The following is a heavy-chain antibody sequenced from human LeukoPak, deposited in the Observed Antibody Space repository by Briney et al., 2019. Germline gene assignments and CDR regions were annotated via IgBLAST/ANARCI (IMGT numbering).Heavy chain of an antibody. J-gene: IGHJ4*02. D-gene: IGHD6-13*01. CDR2: ISSSGSTI. CDR3: ARDGVSSWYYFDD. Sequence: GGSLRLSCAASGFTLSDYYMSWIRQAPGKGLEWVSYISSSGSTIYYADSVKGRFNICRDNAKNSLYLQMNSLRAEDTAVYYCARDGVSSWYYFDDWGQGTLVTVS. CDR1: GFTLSDYY. V-gene: IGHV3-11*04.